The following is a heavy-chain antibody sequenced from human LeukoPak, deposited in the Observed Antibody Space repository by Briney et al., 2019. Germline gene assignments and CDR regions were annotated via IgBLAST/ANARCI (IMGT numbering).Heavy chain of an antibody. V-gene: IGHV4-39*07. CDR2: INHSGST. D-gene: IGHD5-18*01. CDR3: ATGGYSYGLDY. CDR1: GCSISSSTFY. J-gene: IGHJ4*02. Sequence: SETLSLTCTVSGCSISSSTFYWGWIRQPPGKGLEWIGEINHSGSTNYNPSLKSRVTISVDTSKNQFSLKLSSVTAADTAVYYCATGGYSYGLDYWGQGTLVTVSS.